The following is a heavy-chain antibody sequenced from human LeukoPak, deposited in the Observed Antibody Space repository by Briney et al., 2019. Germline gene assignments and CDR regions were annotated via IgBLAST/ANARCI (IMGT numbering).Heavy chain of an antibody. CDR3: ARGQIGWYFDL. J-gene: IGHJ2*01. V-gene: IGHV3-21*01. Sequence: PGGSLRLSCSASGFSFSGYNMNWVRQAPGKGLEWVSSISSGNYMYYADSVKGRFTISRDNAKNSLSLQMNSLRAEDTAVYYCARGQIGWYFDLWGRGTLVTVSS. D-gene: IGHD3-22*01. CDR2: ISSGNYM. CDR1: GFSFSGYN.